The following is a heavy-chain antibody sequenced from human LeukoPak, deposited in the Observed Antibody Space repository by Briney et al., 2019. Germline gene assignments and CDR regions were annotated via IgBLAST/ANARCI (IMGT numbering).Heavy chain of an antibody. J-gene: IGHJ4*02. D-gene: IGHD5-18*01. CDR2: VFDSGRT. CDR1: GGSMTTHH. V-gene: IGHV4-59*11. Sequence: SDPTLVKPSETLSLTCTVSGGSMTTHHWNWIRQTPGKGLEWIGYVFDSGRTKENPSLKSRVTLSADTSKNQLSLGLSSVTAADTAVYYCTTIKRGNIFGYFDFWGQGILVTVSS. CDR3: TTIKRGNIFGYFDF.